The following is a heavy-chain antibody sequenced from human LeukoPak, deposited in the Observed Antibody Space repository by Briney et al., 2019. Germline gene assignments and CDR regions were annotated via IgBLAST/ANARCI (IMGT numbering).Heavy chain of an antibody. J-gene: IGHJ4*02. CDR1: GGSFSGYY. D-gene: IGHD4-23*01. CDR2: INHSGST. V-gene: IGHV4-34*01. Sequence: SETLSLTCAVYGGSFSGYYWSWIRQPPGKGLEWIGEINHSGSTNYNPSLKSRVTISVDTSKNQFSLKLSSVTAADTAVYYCARAIYGGNSGFCFWGQGTLVTVSS. CDR3: ARAIYGGNSGFCF.